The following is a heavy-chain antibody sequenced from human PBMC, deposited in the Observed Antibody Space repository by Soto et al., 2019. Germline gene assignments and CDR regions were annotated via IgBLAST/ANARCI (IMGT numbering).Heavy chain of an antibody. V-gene: IGHV3-30*18. CDR2: ISYDGSNK. J-gene: IGHJ4*02. Sequence: HPGGSLRLSCAASGFTFSSYGMHWVRQAPGKGLEWVAVISYDGSNKYYADSVKGRFTISRDNSKNTLYLQMNSLRAEDTAVYYCAKNYDSSGYSLNRRRPFDYWGQGTLVTVSS. D-gene: IGHD3-22*01. CDR1: GFTFSSYG. CDR3: AKNYDSSGYSLNRRRPFDY.